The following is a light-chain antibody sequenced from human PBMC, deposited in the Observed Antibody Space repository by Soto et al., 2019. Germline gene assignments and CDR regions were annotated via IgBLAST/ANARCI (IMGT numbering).Light chain of an antibody. J-gene: IGKJ1*01. V-gene: IGKV1-39*01. CDR3: QHYNSYSEA. Sequence: DIQMTQSPSSLSASVGDRVTITCRASQSMSTYLNWYQQKPGKAPKLLIYNASRLQSGVPSRFSGSGSGTDFTLTISSLQPEDFATYYCQHYNSYSEAFGQGTKVELK. CDR2: NAS. CDR1: QSMSTY.